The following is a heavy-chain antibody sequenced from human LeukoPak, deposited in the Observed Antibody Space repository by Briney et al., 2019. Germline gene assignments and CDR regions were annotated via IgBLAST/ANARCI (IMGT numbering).Heavy chain of an antibody. CDR1: GGSFSGYY. CDR3: ARGPTISETGHFDY. Sequence: SETLSLTCAVYGGSFSGYYWSWIRQSPGRGLEWIGEINHSGDTNYNSPVKSRVTISVDTSKNQFSLKVRSLTAADTAVYYCARGPTISETGHFDYWGQGTLVTVSS. V-gene: IGHV4-34*01. J-gene: IGHJ4*02. CDR2: INHSGDT. D-gene: IGHD1-1*01.